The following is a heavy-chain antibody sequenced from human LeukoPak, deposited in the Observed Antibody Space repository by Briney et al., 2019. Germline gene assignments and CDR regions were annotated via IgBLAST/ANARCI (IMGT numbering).Heavy chain of an antibody. CDR3: AELGITMIGGV. J-gene: IGHJ6*04. CDR2: INSDGSST. V-gene: IGHV3-74*01. CDR1: GFTFSLYW. D-gene: IGHD3-10*02. Sequence: GGSLRLSCAASGFTFSLYWMHWVRQAPGKGLVWVSRINSDGSSTSYADSVKGRFTISRDNAKNSLYLQMNSLRAEDTAVYYCAELGITMIGGVWGKGTTVTISS.